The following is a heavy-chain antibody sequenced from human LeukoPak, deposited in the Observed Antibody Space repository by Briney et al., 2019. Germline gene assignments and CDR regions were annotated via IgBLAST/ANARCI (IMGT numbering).Heavy chain of an antibody. CDR1: GFTFSTYV. Sequence: GGSLRLSCAASGFTFSTYVMNWVRQAPGKGLQWVSTIASDGGNIHYADSVKGRFTISRDNSKDILYLQMNSLRAEDTAVYYFAKYLCSSGNCYRNFQVWGQGTLVTVSS. CDR3: AKYLCSSGNCYRNFQV. D-gene: IGHD3-22*01. CDR2: IASDGGNI. J-gene: IGHJ1*01. V-gene: IGHV3-23*01.